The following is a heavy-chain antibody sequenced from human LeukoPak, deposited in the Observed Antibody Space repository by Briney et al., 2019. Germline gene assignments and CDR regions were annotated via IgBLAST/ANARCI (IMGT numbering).Heavy chain of an antibody. CDR3: VEGGAPSYYDGSGDAYFDY. V-gene: IGHV3-30-3*02. Sequence: PGGSLRLSCAASGFTFSSYAMHWVRQAPGKGLEWVAVISYDGSNKYYADSVKGRFTVSRDNSKNTLYLQMNSLRAEVTAVYFCVEGGAPSYYDGSGDAYFDYWGQGTLVTVSS. CDR2: ISYDGSNK. J-gene: IGHJ4*02. CDR1: GFTFSSYA. D-gene: IGHD3-22*01.